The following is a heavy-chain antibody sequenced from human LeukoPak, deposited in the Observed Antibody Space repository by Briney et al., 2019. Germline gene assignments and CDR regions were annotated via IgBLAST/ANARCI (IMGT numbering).Heavy chain of an antibody. V-gene: IGHV1-69*13. CDR2: VIPIFGTA. Sequence: SVKVSCKASGGTFSSYAISWVRQAPGQGLEWMGGVIPIFGTANYAQEFQGRVTITADESTSTAYMELSSLRSEDTAVYYCARESPSGSYSYYFDYWGQGTLVTVSS. D-gene: IGHD1-26*01. J-gene: IGHJ4*02. CDR3: ARESPSGSYSYYFDY. CDR1: GGTFSSYA.